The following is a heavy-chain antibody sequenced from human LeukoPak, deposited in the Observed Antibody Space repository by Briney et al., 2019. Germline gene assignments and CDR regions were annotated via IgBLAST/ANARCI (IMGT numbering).Heavy chain of an antibody. CDR2: IQPDGSEQ. J-gene: IGHJ5*02. D-gene: IGHD3-16*01. V-gene: IGHV3-7*01. CDR3: ASQTYARFDP. CDR1: GFTFSSNW. Sequence: GVSLRLSCVASGFTFSSNWMSWVRQAPGKGLEWVGNIQPDGSEQYPVDSVKGRFTISRDNARNALFLQMNSLRVEDTAVYYCASQTYARFDPWGQGTLVTVSS.